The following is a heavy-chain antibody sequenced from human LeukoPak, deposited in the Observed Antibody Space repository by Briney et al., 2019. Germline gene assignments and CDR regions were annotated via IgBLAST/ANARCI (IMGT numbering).Heavy chain of an antibody. J-gene: IGHJ6*03. CDR2: IYYSGST. D-gene: IGHD5-18*01. Sequence: SETLSLTCTVSGGSISSYCWSWIRQPPGKGLEWIGYIYYSGSTNYNPSLKSRVTISVDTSKNQFSLKLSSVTAADTAVYYCGSGYSYGYPYYYYYMDVWGKGTTVTVSS. V-gene: IGHV4-59*01. CDR3: GSGYSYGYPYYYYYMDV. CDR1: GGSISSYC.